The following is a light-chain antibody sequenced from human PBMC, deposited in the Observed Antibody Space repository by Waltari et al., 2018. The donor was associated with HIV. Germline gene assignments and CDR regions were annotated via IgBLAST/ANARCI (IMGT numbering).Light chain of an antibody. V-gene: IGKV3-15*01. J-gene: IGKJ3*01. CDR2: GAS. CDR1: QSVTSN. Sequence: ETVMTQSPDTLSVSPGDRATLSCRASQSVTSNLAWYQQKPGQAPRLLIYGASTRATATPVRFSGSGFGTEFTLTISSLQSEDFAVYYCQQYNNWPLTFGPGTKVDIK. CDR3: QQYNNWPLT.